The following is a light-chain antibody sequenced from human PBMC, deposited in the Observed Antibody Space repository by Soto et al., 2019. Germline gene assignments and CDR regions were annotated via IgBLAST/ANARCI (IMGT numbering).Light chain of an antibody. V-gene: IGKV3-20*01. Sequence: EIVFTQSPGTLSLSPGERATLSCMASQSVISTYLAWYQQKPGQAPRLLIYGASSRATGITDRFSGSGSGTDFTLTISRLEPEDFAVYYCQQYGSSPITVGQGTRLEIK. CDR2: GAS. J-gene: IGKJ5*01. CDR3: QQYGSSPIT. CDR1: QSVISTY.